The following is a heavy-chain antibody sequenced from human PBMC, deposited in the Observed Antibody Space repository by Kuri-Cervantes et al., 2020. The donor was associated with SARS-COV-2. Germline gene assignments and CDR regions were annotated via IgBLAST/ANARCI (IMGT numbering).Heavy chain of an antibody. CDR2: MNPNSGNT. CDR1: GYTFTSYD. CDR3: AREGYCSSTSCSQGGPYALDI. D-gene: IGHD2-2*01. V-gene: IGHV1-8*03. J-gene: IGHJ3*02. Sequence: ASVKVSCKASGYTFTSYDINWVRQATGQGLEWMGWMNPNSGNTGYAQKFQGRVTITRNTSISTAYMELSSLRSEDTAVYYCAREGYCSSTSCSQGGPYALDIWGQGTMVTVSS.